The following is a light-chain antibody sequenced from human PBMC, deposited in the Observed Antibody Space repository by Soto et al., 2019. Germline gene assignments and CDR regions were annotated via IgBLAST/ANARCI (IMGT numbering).Light chain of an antibody. Sequence: SVLTQPTSVSRAPRQRVTISCTGSSSNIGAGYDVHWYQQQPGTAPKLLIYGGSSRPSGVPDRFSGSKSGTSASLAITGLQAEDEADYYCQSYDRSLSGTVFGTGTKVTVL. J-gene: IGLJ1*01. V-gene: IGLV1-40*01. CDR2: GGS. CDR3: QSYDRSLSGTV. CDR1: SSNIGAGYD.